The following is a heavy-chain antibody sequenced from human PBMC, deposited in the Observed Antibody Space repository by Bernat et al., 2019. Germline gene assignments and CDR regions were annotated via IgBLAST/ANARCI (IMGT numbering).Heavy chain of an antibody. CDR3: ARGTSTSAPYMDV. CDR1: GFTFSDYY. Sequence: VQLLESGGGLVQPGGSLRLSCAASGFTFSDYYMTWIRQAPGKGLEWVSFISSSSSYTNYADSVKGRFTISRDNAKNSLYLQMNSLRAEDTAVYYGARGTSTSAPYMDVWGKGTTVTVSS. V-gene: IGHV3-11*03. J-gene: IGHJ6*03. CDR2: ISSSSSYT.